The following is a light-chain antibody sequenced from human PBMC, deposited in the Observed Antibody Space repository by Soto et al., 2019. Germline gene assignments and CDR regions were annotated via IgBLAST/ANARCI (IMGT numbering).Light chain of an antibody. CDR2: AAS. CDR1: RSISSN. V-gene: IGKV1-39*01. J-gene: IGKJ2*01. CDR3: QQSYSAVLYT. Sequence: DIQMTQSPPSLSASIGDRATITCRASRSISSNLNWYQQKPGKAPKLLIYAASSLQSGVPSRFSGSGSGKEFTLTISSLQPEDSATYYCQQSYSAVLYTFGQGTKLEIK.